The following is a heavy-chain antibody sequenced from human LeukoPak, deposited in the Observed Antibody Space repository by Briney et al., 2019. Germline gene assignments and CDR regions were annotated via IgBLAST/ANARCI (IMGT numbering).Heavy chain of an antibody. CDR1: GFTFSSYW. CDR2: INSDGSST. V-gene: IGHV3-74*01. D-gene: IGHD6-6*01. CDR3: ARASDSSSVFDY. Sequence: GGSLRLSCAAPGFTFSSYWMHWVRQAPGKGLVWVSRINSDGSSTTYADSVKGRFTISRDNAKNTLYLQMNSLRAEDTAVYYCARASDSSSVFDYWGQGTLVTVSS. J-gene: IGHJ4*02.